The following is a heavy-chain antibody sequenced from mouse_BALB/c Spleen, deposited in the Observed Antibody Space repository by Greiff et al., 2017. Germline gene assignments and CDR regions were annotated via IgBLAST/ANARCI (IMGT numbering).Heavy chain of an antibody. CDR1: GYTFTSYV. CDR3: ARKGNYGYYAMDY. J-gene: IGHJ4*01. D-gene: IGHD2-1*01. Sequence: EVQLQQSGPELVKPGASVKMSCKASGYTFTSYVMHWVKQKPGQGLEWIGYINPYNDGTKYNEKFKGKATLTSDKSSSTAYMELSSLTSEGSAVYYCARKGNYGYYAMDYWGQGTSVTVSS. CDR2: INPYNDGT. V-gene: IGHV1-14*01.